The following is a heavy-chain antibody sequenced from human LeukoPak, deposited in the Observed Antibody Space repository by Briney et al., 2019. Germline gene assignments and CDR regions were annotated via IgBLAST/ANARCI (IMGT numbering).Heavy chain of an antibody. V-gene: IGHV3-33*01. CDR2: IWYDGSNK. J-gene: IGHJ4*02. Sequence: GGSLRLSCAASGFTFSSYGMHWVRQAPGKGLEWVAVIWYDGSNKYYADSVKGRFTISRDDSKNTLYLQMNSLRAEDTAVYYCARDAQKYCSSTGCYRSYFDYWGQGTLVTVSS. CDR1: GFTFSSYG. D-gene: IGHD2-2*01. CDR3: ARDAQKYCSSTGCYRSYFDY.